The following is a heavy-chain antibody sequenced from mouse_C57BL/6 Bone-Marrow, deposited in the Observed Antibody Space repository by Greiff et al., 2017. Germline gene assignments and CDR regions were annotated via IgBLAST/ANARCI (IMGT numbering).Heavy chain of an antibody. V-gene: IGHV5-6*01. Sequence: QVVESGGDLVKPGGSLKLSCAASGFTFSSHGMSWVRQSPDKRLEWVATISRGGSYTYYPDSVKGRFTISRDNAKNTLYLQMSSLKSEDTAMYYCATTVVATNDYWGQGTTLTVSS. J-gene: IGHJ2*01. CDR3: ATTVVATNDY. CDR1: GFTFSSHG. D-gene: IGHD1-1*01. CDR2: ISRGGSYT.